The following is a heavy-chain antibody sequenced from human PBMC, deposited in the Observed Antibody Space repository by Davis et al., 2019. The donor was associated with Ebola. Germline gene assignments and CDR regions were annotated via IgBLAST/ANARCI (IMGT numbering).Heavy chain of an antibody. CDR3: ARGHTAGYGGDY. J-gene: IGHJ4*02. CDR2: INPNSGGT. V-gene: IGHV1-2*02. Sequence: ASVKVSCKASGYTFTGYYMHWVRQAPGQGLEWMGWINPNSGGTNYAQKFQGRVTITRNTSISTAYMELSSLRSEDTAVYYCARGHTAGYGGDYWGQGTLVTVSS. D-gene: IGHD4-23*01. CDR1: GYTFTGYY.